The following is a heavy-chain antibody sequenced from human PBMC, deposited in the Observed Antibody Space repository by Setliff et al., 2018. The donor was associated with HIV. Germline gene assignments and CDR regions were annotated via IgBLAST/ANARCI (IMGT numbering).Heavy chain of an antibody. CDR1: GGTFSSYA. CDR2: ISTYNGNT. D-gene: IGHD3-10*01. CDR3: TTPGVGAGAFDI. V-gene: IGHV1-18*01. Sequence: ASVKVSCKASGGTFSSYAINWVRQAPGQGLEWMGWISTYNGNTHYAQNFQDRLTLTTDASTGTGFMELRGLRSDDTAVYYCTTPGVGAGAFDIWGRGTMVTVSS. J-gene: IGHJ3*02.